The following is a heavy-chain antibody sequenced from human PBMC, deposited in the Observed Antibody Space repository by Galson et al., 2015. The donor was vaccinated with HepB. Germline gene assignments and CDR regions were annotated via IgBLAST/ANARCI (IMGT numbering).Heavy chain of an antibody. Sequence: SLRLSCAASGFSISEYWMHWVRQAPGKGLVWVSRLNSDGTTTGYADSVRGRFTISRDNAKNTVYLQMNSLTGEDTAVYYCGGRGWDDDFWGQGTLVTVSS. V-gene: IGHV3-74*01. CDR3: GGRGWDDDF. J-gene: IGHJ4*02. CDR2: LNSDGTTT. D-gene: IGHD6-19*01. CDR1: GFSISEYW.